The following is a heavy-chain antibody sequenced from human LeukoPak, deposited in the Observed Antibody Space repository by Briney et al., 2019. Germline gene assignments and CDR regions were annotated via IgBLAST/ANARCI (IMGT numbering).Heavy chain of an antibody. Sequence: GGSLRLSCAASGFTFSSYSMNWVRQAPGKGLEWVSFISSSSSTIYYADSVKGRFTISRDNAKNSLYLQMNSLRVEDTAVYYCARCTTGRTFGSLREIKRSREIDYWGQGTLVTVSS. CDR1: GFTFSSYS. V-gene: IGHV3-48*01. CDR2: ISSSSSTI. D-gene: IGHD1-1*01. CDR3: ARCTTGRTFGSLREIKRSREIDY. J-gene: IGHJ4*02.